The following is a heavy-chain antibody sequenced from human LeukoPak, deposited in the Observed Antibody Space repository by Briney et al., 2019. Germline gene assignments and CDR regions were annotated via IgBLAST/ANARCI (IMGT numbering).Heavy chain of an antibody. Sequence: SETLSLTCTVSGGTISSYYWSWIRQPPGKGLEWIGYIYYSGSTNYNPSLKSRVTISVDTSKNQSSLKLSSVTAADTAVYYCAGIVVVPAASLDFDPWGQGTLVTVSS. CDR2: IYYSGST. V-gene: IGHV4-59*01. CDR1: GGTISSYY. CDR3: AGIVVVPAASLDFDP. J-gene: IGHJ5*02. D-gene: IGHD2-2*01.